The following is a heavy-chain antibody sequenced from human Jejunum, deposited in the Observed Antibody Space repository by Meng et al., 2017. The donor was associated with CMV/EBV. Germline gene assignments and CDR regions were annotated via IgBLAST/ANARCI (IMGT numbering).Heavy chain of an antibody. V-gene: IGHV4-4*07. CDR3: ARDRMAAPGTFEY. CDR1: GGSISGDY. D-gene: IGHD6-13*01. J-gene: IGHJ4*02. CDR2: VYMSGST. Sequence: QGQRKAWVTGLVKPSETLSLTCTFSGGSISGDYWNWIRQPAGKGLEWIGRVYMSGSTNYNPALRSRVAMSVDTSKTQFSLRLTSVTAADTAVYYCARDRMAAPGTFEYWGQGTLVTVSS.